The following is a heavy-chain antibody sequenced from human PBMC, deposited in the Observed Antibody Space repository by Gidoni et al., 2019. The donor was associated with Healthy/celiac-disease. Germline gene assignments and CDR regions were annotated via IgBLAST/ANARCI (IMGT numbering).Heavy chain of an antibody. Sequence: QVQLQQWGAGLLKPSETLSLTCAVYGGSFSGYYWSWIRQPPGKGLEWIGEINHSGSTTYNPSLKSRVTISVDTSKNQFSLKLSSVTAADTAVYYCARLVRRLSDGMDVWGQGTTVTVSS. J-gene: IGHJ6*02. CDR2: INHSGST. D-gene: IGHD1-26*01. V-gene: IGHV4-34*01. CDR3: ARLVRRLSDGMDV. CDR1: GGSFSGYY.